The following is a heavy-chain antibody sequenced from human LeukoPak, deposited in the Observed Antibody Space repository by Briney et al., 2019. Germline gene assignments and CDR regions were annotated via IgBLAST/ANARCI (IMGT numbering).Heavy chain of an antibody. Sequence: GGSLRLSCAASGFTFSIYGMHWVRQAPGKGLEWVAFIRCNGSNKYYADSVKGRFTISRDNAKNSLYLQMNSLRAEDTAVYYCARDRAHGSGSYLFDPWGQGTLVTVSS. CDR1: GFTFSIYG. CDR3: ARDRAHGSGSYLFDP. J-gene: IGHJ5*02. CDR2: IRCNGSNK. D-gene: IGHD3-10*01. V-gene: IGHV3-30*02.